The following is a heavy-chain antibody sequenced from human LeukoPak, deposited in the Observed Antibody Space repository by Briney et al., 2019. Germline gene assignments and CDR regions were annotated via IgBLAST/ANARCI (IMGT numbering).Heavy chain of an antibody. V-gene: IGHV3-66*01. Sequence: GGSLRLSCAAFGFTVSSKYMGWVRQAPGKGLEWVSVFYSGGSTYYADSVKGRFTISRDNSKNTLYFQMNSLRAEDTAVYYCARGPGWNYFDCWGQGTLVTVSS. J-gene: IGHJ4*02. D-gene: IGHD6-19*01. CDR3: ARGPGWNYFDC. CDR2: FYSGGST. CDR1: GFTVSSKY.